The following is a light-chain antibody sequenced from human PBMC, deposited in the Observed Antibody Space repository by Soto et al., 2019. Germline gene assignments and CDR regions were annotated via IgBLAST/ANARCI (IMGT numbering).Light chain of an antibody. V-gene: IGLV1-44*01. Sequence: QSVLTQPLSASGTPGQRVSISCSGTSSNIGSNSVSWYQQVPGTAPKLLMYSNNQRPSGVPDRFSGSNSDTSASLGISGLQSEDEADYYCATWDDSLNGWVFGGGTQLTVL. CDR2: SNN. CDR3: ATWDDSLNGWV. J-gene: IGLJ3*02. CDR1: SSNIGSNS.